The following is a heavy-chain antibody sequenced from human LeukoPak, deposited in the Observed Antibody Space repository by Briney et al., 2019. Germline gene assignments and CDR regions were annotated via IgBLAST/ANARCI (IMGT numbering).Heavy chain of an antibody. CDR1: GGTFSSYA. J-gene: IGHJ4*02. Sequence: ASVKVSCKASGGTFSSYAISWVRQAPGQGLEWMGGIIPIFGTANYAQKFQGRVTITADESTSTAYMELSSLRSEDTAVYYCARDQGYRYGYGDFDYWGQGTLVTVSS. CDR3: ARDQGYRYGYGDFDY. V-gene: IGHV1-69*13. D-gene: IGHD5-18*01. CDR2: IIPIFGTA.